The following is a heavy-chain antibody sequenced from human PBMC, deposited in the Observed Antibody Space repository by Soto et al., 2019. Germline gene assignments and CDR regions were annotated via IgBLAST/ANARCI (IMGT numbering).Heavy chain of an antibody. D-gene: IGHD6-13*01. J-gene: IGHJ1*01. CDR2: IYPGDSDT. CDR3: ARHSGVAEDGTH. Sequence: GESLKISCKCSGYSFTTNWIGWVRQMPGKGLEWMGVIYPGDSDTRYSPSFQGQVAISADKSINTAYLQWSSLKASDTAMYYCARHSGVAEDGTHWGQGTLVTVYS. V-gene: IGHV5-51*01. CDR1: GYSFTTNW.